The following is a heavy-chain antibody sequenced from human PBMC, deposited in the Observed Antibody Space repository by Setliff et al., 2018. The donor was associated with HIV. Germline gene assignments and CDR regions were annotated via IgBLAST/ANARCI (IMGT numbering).Heavy chain of an antibody. CDR1: GFTFSTYA. D-gene: IGHD2-2*01. CDR2: ISAGGGST. Sequence: GGSLRLSCAVSGFTFSTYAMSWVRQAPGKGLEWVSTISAGGGSTYYADSVKGRFTISRDNSKNTLYLQMNSLRAEDTAVYYCARDHCSSSGCYEYSYYGMDVWGQGTTVTVSS. J-gene: IGHJ6*02. CDR3: ARDHCSSSGCYEYSYYGMDV. V-gene: IGHV3-23*01.